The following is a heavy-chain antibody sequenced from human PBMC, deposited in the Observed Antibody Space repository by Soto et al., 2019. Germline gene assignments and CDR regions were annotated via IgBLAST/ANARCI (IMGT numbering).Heavy chain of an antibody. CDR3: ARRDDSETFDI. J-gene: IGHJ3*02. CDR1: GLSVTANY. D-gene: IGHD5-18*01. V-gene: IGHV3-53*01. CDR2: IYRGGGT. Sequence: EVQLVESGGGLIQPGGSLRLICGASGLSVTANYMTWVRQAPGRGLEWLSIIYRGGGTYYADSLKGRAIISRDGSRNMEFLQMNSLTAEDAGVYYCARRDDSETFDIWGRGTAVNVSS.